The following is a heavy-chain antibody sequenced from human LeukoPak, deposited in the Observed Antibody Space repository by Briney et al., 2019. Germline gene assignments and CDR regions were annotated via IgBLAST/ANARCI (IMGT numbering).Heavy chain of an antibody. CDR3: ARGPQYYYGFMSPKLTLSQDAFDI. D-gene: IGHD3-10*01. CDR2: INPNSGGT. CDR1: GYTFTGYY. V-gene: IGHV1-2*02. Sequence: GASVKVSCKASGYTFTGYYMHWVRQAPGQGLEWMGWINPNSGGTNYAQKFQGRVTMTRDTSISTAYMGLSRLRSDDTAVYYCARGPQYYYGFMSPKLTLSQDAFDIWGQGTMVTVSS. J-gene: IGHJ3*02.